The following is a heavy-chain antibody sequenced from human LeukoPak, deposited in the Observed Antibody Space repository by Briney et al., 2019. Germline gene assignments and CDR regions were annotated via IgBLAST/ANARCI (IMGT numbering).Heavy chain of an antibody. V-gene: IGHV4-34*01. CDR2: TNARGDT. CDR1: GWSFNDYY. CDR3: ARGQVPAARGYNWFDP. J-gene: IGHJ5*02. Sequence: SETLSLTCAVYGWSFNDYYWNWIRQPPGKGLEWIGETNARGDTNFNPSLKSRVTISVDTSKSQFSLRLTSMIAADTAVYYCARGQVPAARGYNWFDPWGQGILVTVSS. D-gene: IGHD2-2*01.